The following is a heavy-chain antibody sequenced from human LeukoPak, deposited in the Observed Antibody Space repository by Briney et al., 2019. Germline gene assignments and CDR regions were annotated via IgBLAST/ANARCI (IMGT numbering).Heavy chain of an antibody. CDR1: GGSISSYY. V-gene: IGHV4-59*01. CDR3: ASPYCSGGSCYSY. Sequence: SETLSLTCTVSGGSISSYYWSWIRQPPGKGLEWIGYIYYSGSTNYNPSLKSRVTISVDTSKNQFSLKLSSVTAADTAVYYCASPYCSGGSCYSYWGQGTLVTASS. CDR2: IYYSGST. J-gene: IGHJ4*02. D-gene: IGHD2-15*01.